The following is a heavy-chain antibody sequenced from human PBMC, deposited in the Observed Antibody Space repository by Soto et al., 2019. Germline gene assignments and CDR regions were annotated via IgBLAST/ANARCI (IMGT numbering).Heavy chain of an antibody. Sequence: PGGSLRLSCAASGFTVSSNYMSWFRQAPGKGLEWVSVIYSGGSTDYADSVKGRFTISRDNSKNTLYLQMNSQRAEDTAVYYWARALAVAGTGGDYWGKGPLVTVS. CDR3: ARALAVAGTGGDY. V-gene: IGHV3-53*01. J-gene: IGHJ4*02. D-gene: IGHD6-19*01. CDR1: GFTVSSNY. CDR2: IYSGGST.